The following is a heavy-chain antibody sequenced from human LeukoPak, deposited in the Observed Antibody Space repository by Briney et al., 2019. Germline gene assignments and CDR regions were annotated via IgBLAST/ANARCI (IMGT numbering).Heavy chain of an antibody. CDR1: GFTFSSYG. D-gene: IGHD3-22*01. CDR3: ARANSYYYDSSGYYPLGY. J-gene: IGHJ4*02. CDR2: ISDSSSTI. V-gene: IGHV3-48*04. Sequence: GGSLRLSCAASGFTFSSYGMNWVRQAPGKGLEWVSYISDSSSTIYYADSVKGRFTISRDNAKNSLYLQMNSLRAEDTAVYYCARANSYYYDSSGYYPLGYWGQGTLVTVSS.